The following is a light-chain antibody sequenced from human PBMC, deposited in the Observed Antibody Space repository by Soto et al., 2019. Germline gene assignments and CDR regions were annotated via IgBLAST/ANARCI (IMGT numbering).Light chain of an antibody. CDR2: DGS. J-gene: IGKJ3*01. Sequence: DIPMTQSPSTLSTSVGARVTITCRASQSVSYWLAWYQQKPGKAPNLLIYDGSTLASGVPPRFSGGGFGTVFTLNISSLQPDDSAIYYCQHYNTYSKAFGPGTRVEIK. CDR1: QSVSYW. CDR3: QHYNTYSKA. V-gene: IGKV1-5*01.